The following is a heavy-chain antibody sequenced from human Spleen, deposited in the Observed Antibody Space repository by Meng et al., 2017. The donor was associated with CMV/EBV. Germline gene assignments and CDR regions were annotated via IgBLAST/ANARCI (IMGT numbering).Heavy chain of an antibody. V-gene: IGHV3-74*01. CDR1: GFTFSNYA. CDR3: ARGGRRDYYGMDV. Sequence: GESLKISCAASGFTFSNYAMTWVRQAPGKGLVWVSRINSDGSSTSYADSVKGRFTISRDNAKNTLYLQMNSLRAEDTAVYYCARGGRRDYYGMDVWGQGTTVTVSS. CDR2: INSDGSST. J-gene: IGHJ6*02.